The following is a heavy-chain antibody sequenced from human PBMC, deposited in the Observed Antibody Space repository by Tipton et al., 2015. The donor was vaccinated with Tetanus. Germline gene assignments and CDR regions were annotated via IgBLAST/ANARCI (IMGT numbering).Heavy chain of an antibody. J-gene: IGHJ2*01. CDR3: ASMTQVDWYFDL. CDR1: GGSISSYF. V-gene: IGHV4-59*01. Sequence: TLSLTCSVSGGSISSYFWSWIRQSPGQGLEWIGLIYYSGSTSYNPSLKSRVTISVDTSKNQLSLKLTSVTAADTAVYYCASMTQVDWYFDLWGRGTLVTVSS. D-gene: IGHD4-23*01. CDR2: IYYSGST.